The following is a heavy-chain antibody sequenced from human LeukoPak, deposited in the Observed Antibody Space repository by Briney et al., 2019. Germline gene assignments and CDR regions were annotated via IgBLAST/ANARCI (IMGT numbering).Heavy chain of an antibody. CDR3: AKEKDYHVSGSYDF. CDR2: ISWDGTAQ. D-gene: IGHD3-10*01. V-gene: IGHV3-30*18. Sequence: QPGRSLRLSCAASGFTFSDYGMHWVRQAPGKGLECVAVISWDGTAQHHVASVQGRFTISRDNSKNTLYLQMTGLRAEDTAVYYCAKEKDYHVSGSYDFWGQGTLVTVSS. CDR1: GFTFSDYG. J-gene: IGHJ4*02.